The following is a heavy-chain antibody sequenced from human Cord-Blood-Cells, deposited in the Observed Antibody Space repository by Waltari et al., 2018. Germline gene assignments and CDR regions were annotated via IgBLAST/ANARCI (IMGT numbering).Heavy chain of an antibody. CDR2: INTSSGGT. V-gene: IGHV1-2*02. J-gene: IGHJ4*02. Sequence: QVQLVQSGAEVKKPGASVKVSCKASGYTFTGYYMHWVRQAPGQGLEWMGWINTSSGGTNYAQKLQGRVTMTRDTSISTAYMELGMLRSDDTAVYYCARVVRAGDRYFDYWGQGTLVTVSS. D-gene: IGHD7-27*01. CDR3: ARVVRAGDRYFDY. CDR1: GYTFTGYY.